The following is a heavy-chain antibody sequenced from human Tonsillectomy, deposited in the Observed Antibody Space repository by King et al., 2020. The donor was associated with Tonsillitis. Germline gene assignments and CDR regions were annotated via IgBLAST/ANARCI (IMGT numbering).Heavy chain of an antibody. CDR2: LYSGGNT. Sequence: LQLVQSGGGLIQPGGSLTLSCAASGFTVSSSYMSWVRQAPGKGLEWVSVLYSGGNTFYADSVKGRFTISRDNSKNTLYLPMNSLGAWDTAVYYCARDPGVGVWGSFHSFDYWGQGALVTAAS. V-gene: IGHV3-53*01. J-gene: IGHJ4*02. CDR3: ARDPGVGVWGSFHSFDY. D-gene: IGHD3-16*01. CDR1: GFTVSSSY.